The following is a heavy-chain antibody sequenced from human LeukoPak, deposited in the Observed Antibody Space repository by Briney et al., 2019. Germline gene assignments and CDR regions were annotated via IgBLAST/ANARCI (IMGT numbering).Heavy chain of an antibody. Sequence: SETLSLTCTVSGGSLSSTSYYWGWIRQPPGKGLEWIGTRYYSGSTYYNPSLKSRVTISVDRSKNQFSLKVSSVTAADTAVYYCARHSPDYYDSSGYRYYYYYMDVWAKGPRSPSP. D-gene: IGHD3-22*01. CDR3: ARHSPDYYDSSGYRYYYYYMDV. CDR1: GGSLSSTSYY. V-gene: IGHV4-39*01. J-gene: IGHJ6*03. CDR2: RYYSGST.